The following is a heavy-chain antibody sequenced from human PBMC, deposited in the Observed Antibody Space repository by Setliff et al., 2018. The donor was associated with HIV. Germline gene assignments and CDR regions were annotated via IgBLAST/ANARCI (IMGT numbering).Heavy chain of an antibody. CDR1: GFTLDNYA. V-gene: IGHV3-9*01. Sequence: GGSLRLSCAASGFTLDNYAMSWVRQRPGEGLEWVASISWNRGTIAYADSVKGRFTVSRDNSKNTLYLQMSSLRLEDTAIYYCARDSDFYIDYWGQGTLVTVSS. D-gene: IGHD2-21*01. J-gene: IGHJ4*02. CDR3: ARDSDFYIDY. CDR2: ISWNRGTI.